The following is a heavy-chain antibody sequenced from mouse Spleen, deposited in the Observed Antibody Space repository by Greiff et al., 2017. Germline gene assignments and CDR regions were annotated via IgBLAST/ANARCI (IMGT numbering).Heavy chain of an antibody. CDR1: GYTFTDHT. Sequence: VNLVESDAELVKPGASVKISCKVSGYTFTDHTIHWMKQRPEQGLEWIGYIYPRDGSTKYNEKFKGKATLTADKSSSTAYMELRSLTSEDSAVYYCTNYGDYWGQGTTLTVSS. V-gene: IGHV1-78*01. CDR3: TNYGDY. CDR2: IYPRDGST. D-gene: IGHD1-1*02. J-gene: IGHJ2*01.